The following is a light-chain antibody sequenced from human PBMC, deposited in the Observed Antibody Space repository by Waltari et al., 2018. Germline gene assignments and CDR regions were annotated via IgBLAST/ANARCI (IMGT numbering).Light chain of an antibody. CDR3: QQYDSLPRA. CDR1: QDVLNQ. CDR2: GAS. V-gene: IGKV1-33*01. J-gene: IGKJ2*01. Sequence: EMTQSPSSLSASVGDRVNITCQAAQDVLNQVAWFQQRPGTPPRLMIYGASTLHTGVPSRFSGSASGTVFTFTIACLQPEDAATYYCQQYDSLPRAFGQGTKLEIK.